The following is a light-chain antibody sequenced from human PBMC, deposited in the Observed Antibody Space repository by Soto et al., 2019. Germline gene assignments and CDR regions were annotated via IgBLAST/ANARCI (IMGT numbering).Light chain of an antibody. Sequence: EIVLTQSPGTLSLSPGERATLSCRASQSVSSSYLAWYQQKPGQAPRLLIYGASGRATGIPDRFSGSGSGTDFTLTICRLEPEDFAVYYCQQYPGYTFGQGTKLEIK. V-gene: IGKV3-20*01. CDR1: QSVSSSY. J-gene: IGKJ2*01. CDR2: GAS. CDR3: QQYPGYT.